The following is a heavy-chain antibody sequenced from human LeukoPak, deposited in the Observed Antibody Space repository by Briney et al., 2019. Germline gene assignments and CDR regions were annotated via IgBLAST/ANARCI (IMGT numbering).Heavy chain of an antibody. CDR2: IYTSGST. CDR3: ASVRGYSSGWYASGFDP. CDR1: GGSISSYY. D-gene: IGHD6-19*01. Sequence: SETLSLTGTGSGGSISSYYWSWIRQPAGKGLEWIGRIYTSGSTNYNPSLKSRVTMSVDTSKNQFSLKLSSVTAADTAVYYCASVRGYSSGWYASGFDPWGQGTLVTVSS. V-gene: IGHV4-4*07. J-gene: IGHJ5*02.